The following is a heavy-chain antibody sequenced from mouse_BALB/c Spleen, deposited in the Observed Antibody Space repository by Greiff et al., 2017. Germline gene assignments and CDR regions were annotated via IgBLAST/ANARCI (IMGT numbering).Heavy chain of an antibody. CDR3: ARLYGTFDY. CDR2: IYPGDGST. Sequence: QVQLQQSGPELVKPGASVKMSCKASGYTFTSYYILWVKQRPGQGLEWIGWIYPGDGSTKYNEKFKGKTTLTADKSSSTAYMLLSSLTSEDSAIYFCARLYGTFDYWGQGTTLTVSS. J-gene: IGHJ2*01. D-gene: IGHD1-1*01. CDR1: GYTFTSYY. V-gene: IGHV1S56*01.